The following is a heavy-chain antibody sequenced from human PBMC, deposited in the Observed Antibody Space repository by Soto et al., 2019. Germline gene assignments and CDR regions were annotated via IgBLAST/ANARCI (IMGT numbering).Heavy chain of an antibody. Sequence: EVQLLESGGGLAQPGGSLRLSCAASGFTFSNYAMTWVRQAPGKGLEWVSGISGSGDNTYHADSVKGRFTISRDNSRKKLYLQMNSLRAEDTAVYYCARTESSGWSTRYGMDVWGQGTTVTVSS. CDR2: ISGSGDNT. V-gene: IGHV3-23*01. J-gene: IGHJ6*02. D-gene: IGHD6-19*01. CDR3: ARTESSGWSTRYGMDV. CDR1: GFTFSNYA.